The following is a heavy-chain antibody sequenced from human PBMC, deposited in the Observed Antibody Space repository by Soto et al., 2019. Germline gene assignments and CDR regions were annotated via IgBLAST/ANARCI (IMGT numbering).Heavy chain of an antibody. CDR3: TKDTHSPSGYFEAFDV. Sequence: DAQLVESGGGLVQPGKSLRISCVASGFTFDDHTMHWVRQAPGRGLGWVSCISWNSGIIGYADSVKGRFTISRDNAKNSLYLRMDSLRPEDTAVYYCTKDTHSPSGYFEAFDVWGQGTKVTVSS. J-gene: IGHJ3*01. V-gene: IGHV3-9*01. CDR1: GFTFDDHT. D-gene: IGHD3-22*01. CDR2: ISWNSGII.